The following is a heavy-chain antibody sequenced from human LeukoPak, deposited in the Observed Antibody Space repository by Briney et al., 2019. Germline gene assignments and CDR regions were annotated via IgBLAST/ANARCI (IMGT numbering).Heavy chain of an antibody. CDR2: IYYSGST. V-gene: IGHV4-39*07. CDR3: ARSYGRGDFDY. CDR1: GGSISSSSYY. J-gene: IGHJ4*02. Sequence: SETLSLTCTVSGGSISSSSYYWGWIRQPPGKGLEWIGSIYYSGSTYYNPSLKSRVTISVDTSKNQFSLKLSSVTAADTAVYYCARSYGRGDFDYWGQGTLVTVSS. D-gene: IGHD5-18*01.